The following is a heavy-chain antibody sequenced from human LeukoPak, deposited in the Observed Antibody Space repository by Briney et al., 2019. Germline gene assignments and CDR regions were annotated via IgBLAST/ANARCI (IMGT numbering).Heavy chain of an antibody. Sequence: GASVKVSCKASGYTFTYYFMHWVRQAPGQGLEWMGWINPNSGGTNYAQRVQGRVTMTRDTSITTAYMELSRLRSDDTAVYYCARGGSPIFYYYIDVRGKGTTVTISS. D-gene: IGHD2-21*01. CDR3: ARGGSPIFYYYIDV. V-gene: IGHV1-2*02. CDR1: GYTFTYYF. J-gene: IGHJ6*03. CDR2: INPNSGGT.